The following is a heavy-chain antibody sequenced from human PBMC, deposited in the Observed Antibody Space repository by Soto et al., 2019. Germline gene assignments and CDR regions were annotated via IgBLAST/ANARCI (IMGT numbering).Heavy chain of an antibody. CDR1: SGSISSYY. CDR3: AREYNYDSSGIGFDS. Sequence: SETLSLTCTVSSGSISSYYWSWIRQPPGKGLEWIGYIYYTGSTNSNLSLKSRVTISLDTSKNQFSLRLTSVTAADTAVYYCAREYNYDSSGIGFDSWGQGTLVTVSS. V-gene: IGHV4-59*01. D-gene: IGHD3-22*01. J-gene: IGHJ4*02. CDR2: IYYTGST.